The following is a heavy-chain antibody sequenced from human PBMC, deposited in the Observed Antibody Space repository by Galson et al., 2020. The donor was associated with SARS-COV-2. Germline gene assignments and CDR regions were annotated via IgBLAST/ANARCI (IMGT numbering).Heavy chain of an antibody. V-gene: IGHV3-7*02. D-gene: IGHD3-3*01. J-gene: IGHJ4*02. CDR1: GFAFSSYW. Sequence: GGSLRLSCAASGFAFSSYWMNWFRQTPGEGLEWVANINEDGSEKYYADSVKGRFTISRDNAKNSLNLQMNSLRAEDTAVYYCAGPHRNSILGAYWGQGTLVTVSS. CDR3: AGPHRNSILGAY. CDR2: INEDGSEK.